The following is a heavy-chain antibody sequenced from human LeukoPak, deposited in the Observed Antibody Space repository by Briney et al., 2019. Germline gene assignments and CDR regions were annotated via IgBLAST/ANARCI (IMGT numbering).Heavy chain of an antibody. CDR1: GYTFTSYD. Sequence: ASVKVSCKASGYTFTSYDINWVRQATGQGLEWMGWMNPNSGNTGYAQKFQGRVTMTRNTSISTAYMELSSLRSEDTAVYYCASSGPRIAAAGPEAYYYYGMDVWGQGTTVTVSS. J-gene: IGHJ6*02. CDR2: MNPNSGNT. D-gene: IGHD6-13*01. CDR3: ASSGPRIAAAGPEAYYYYGMDV. V-gene: IGHV1-8*01.